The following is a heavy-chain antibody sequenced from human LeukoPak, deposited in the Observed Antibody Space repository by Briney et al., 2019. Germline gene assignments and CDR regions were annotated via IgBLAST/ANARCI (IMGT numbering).Heavy chain of an antibody. J-gene: IGHJ4*02. Sequence: SETLSLTCAVHGVSVSGYYWSWIGQSPGRGLEWFGEIYHSGYTNYNPSLKRRVTISAATSENQLSLRLTSVTAADTAVYYCARMRCGHTDNICYNYWGQGTLVTVSS. D-gene: IGHD2-8*01. CDR2: IYHSGYT. CDR1: GVSVSGYY. V-gene: IGHV4-34*01. CDR3: ARMRCGHTDNICYNY.